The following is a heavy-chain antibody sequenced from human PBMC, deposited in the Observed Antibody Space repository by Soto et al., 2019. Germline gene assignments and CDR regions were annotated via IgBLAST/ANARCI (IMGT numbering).Heavy chain of an antibody. D-gene: IGHD6-13*01. CDR2: ISYDGSNK. CDR3: AKSTQGIAAAAS. CDR1: GFTFSSYG. Sequence: GGSLRLSCAASGFTFSSYGMHWVRQAPGKGLEWVAVISYDGSNKYYADSVKGRFTISRDNSKNTLYLQMNSLRAEDTAVYYCAKSTQGIAAAASWGQGTMVTVSS. J-gene: IGHJ3*01. V-gene: IGHV3-30*18.